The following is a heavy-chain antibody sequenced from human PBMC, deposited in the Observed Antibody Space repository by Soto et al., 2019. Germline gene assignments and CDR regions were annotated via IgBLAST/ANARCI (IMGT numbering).Heavy chain of an antibody. CDR1: GYTFTSYG. CDR3: ARVSQISGYCSSWFLDYYYYRMDV. V-gene: IGHV1-18*01. J-gene: IGHJ6*02. CDR2: ISAYNGNT. D-gene: IGHD6-13*01. Sequence: GASVKVSCKASGYTFTSYGISWVLQAPGQGLEWMGWISAYNGNTNYAPKLQGRVTMTTDTSASTAYMELRSLRSEDTAVYYCARVSQISGYCSSWFLDYYYYRMDVWGQGTTVTVSS.